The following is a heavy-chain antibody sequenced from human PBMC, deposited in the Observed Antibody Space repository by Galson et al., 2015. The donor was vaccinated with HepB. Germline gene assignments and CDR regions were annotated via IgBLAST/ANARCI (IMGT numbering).Heavy chain of an antibody. Sequence: SLRLSCAASGFTFSSFWMYWVSQAPGKGLEWVAFIRYDESNKYYGGSVKGRFTISRDNSKNTLYLQMNSLRAEDTAVYYCAKDKAYLSGYYDYWGQGTLVTVSS. CDR3: AKDKAYLSGYYDY. J-gene: IGHJ4*02. V-gene: IGHV3-30*02. D-gene: IGHD2/OR15-2a*01. CDR1: GFTFSSFW. CDR2: IRYDESNK.